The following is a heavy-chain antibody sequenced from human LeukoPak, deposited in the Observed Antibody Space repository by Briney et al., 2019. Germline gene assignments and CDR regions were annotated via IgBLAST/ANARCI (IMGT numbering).Heavy chain of an antibody. Sequence: GGSLRLSCAASGFTFSSYAMHWVRQAAGEGLEWVSGISGGGGGAYYADSVKGRFTISRDNSKNTLYLQMNSVRVEDTAIYYCAKDTALWSGQFDFWGQGNLVTVSS. CDR1: GFTFSSYA. D-gene: IGHD3-3*01. CDR3: AKDTALWSGQFDF. V-gene: IGHV3-23*01. J-gene: IGHJ4*02. CDR2: ISGGGGGA.